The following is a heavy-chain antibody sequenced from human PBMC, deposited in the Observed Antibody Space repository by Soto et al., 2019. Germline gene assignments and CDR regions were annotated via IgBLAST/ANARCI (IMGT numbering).Heavy chain of an antibody. D-gene: IGHD3-22*01. CDR2: IYYSGST. V-gene: IGHV4-30-4*01. Sequence: QVQLQESGPGLVKPSQTLSLTCTVSGGSISSGDYYWSWIRQPPGKGLEWIGYIYYSGSTYCNPSLKSRVTIAVDTSKNQFSLKLSSVTAADTAVYYCARVPKGDQYYYHNSGYYYGLFDYWGQGTLVTVSS. J-gene: IGHJ4*02. CDR3: ARVPKGDQYYYHNSGYYYGLFDY. CDR1: GGSISSGDYY.